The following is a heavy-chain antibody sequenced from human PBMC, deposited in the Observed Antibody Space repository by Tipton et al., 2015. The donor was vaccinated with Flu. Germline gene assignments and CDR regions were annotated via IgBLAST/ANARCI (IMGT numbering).Heavy chain of an antibody. Sequence: SLRLSCVASGFSFRSYAMHWVRQAPGKGLEWVAVIWYDGSNKYYADSVRGRLTISRDNSKDTHYLQWNSLRAEDTAVYYCARGNWGGGHSLDIWGQGTMVTVSS. V-gene: IGHV3-33*01. D-gene: IGHD7-27*01. CDR2: IWYDGSNK. CDR3: ARGNWGGGHSLDI. J-gene: IGHJ3*02. CDR1: GFSFRSYA.